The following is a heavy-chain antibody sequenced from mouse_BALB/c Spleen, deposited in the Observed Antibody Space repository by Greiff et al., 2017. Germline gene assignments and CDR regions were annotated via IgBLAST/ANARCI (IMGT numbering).Heavy chain of an antibody. D-gene: IGHD2-3*01. J-gene: IGHJ4*01. Sequence: EVKVVESGGGLVQPGGSRKLSCAASGFTFSSFGMHWVRQAPEKGLEWVAYISSGSSTIYYADTVKGRFTISRDNPKNTLFLQMTSLRSEDTAMYYCARSGYDGYAMDYWGQGTSVTVSS. CDR3: ARSGYDGYAMDY. V-gene: IGHV5-17*02. CDR1: GFTFSSFG. CDR2: ISSGSSTI.